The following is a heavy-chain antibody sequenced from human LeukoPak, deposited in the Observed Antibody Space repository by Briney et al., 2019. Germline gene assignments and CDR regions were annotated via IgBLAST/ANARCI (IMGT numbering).Heavy chain of an antibody. CDR1: GFPFSNHA. J-gene: IGHJ4*02. D-gene: IGHD2-8*01. CDR3: VREAGYCATVCLKTNYFDH. Sequence: PGGSLRLAWAASGFPFSNHAMRWVRQPPGKGREWVSSISNGNTYYADSVRGRFTISRDDSKNMVYMHMYSLGVEDTARYYCVREAGYCATVCLKTNYFDHWGQGTLVTVSS. CDR2: ISNGNT. V-gene: IGHV3-23*01.